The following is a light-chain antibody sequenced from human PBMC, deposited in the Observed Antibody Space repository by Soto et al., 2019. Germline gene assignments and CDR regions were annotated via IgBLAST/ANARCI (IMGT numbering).Light chain of an antibody. CDR1: QSLSSSTY. Sequence: EIVLTQSPGTLSLSPGERATLSCRASQSLSSSTYLAWYQQKPGQAPRRLIYGASGRATGIPDRFSGSGSWTDFTLTISRLEPEDFAVYYCQQYGSSLLTFGGGTKVEIK. V-gene: IGKV3-20*01. J-gene: IGKJ4*01. CDR2: GAS. CDR3: QQYGSSLLT.